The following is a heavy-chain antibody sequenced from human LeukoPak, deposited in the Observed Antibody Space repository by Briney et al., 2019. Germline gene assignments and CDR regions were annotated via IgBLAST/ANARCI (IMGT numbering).Heavy chain of an antibody. V-gene: IGHV3-7*03. CDR1: GFTFNNAW. CDR3: AGGGGLDV. Sequence: GGSLRLSCAASGFTFNNAWMNWARQAPGKGLEWVASINHNGNVNYYVDSVKGRFTISRDNAKNSLYLQMSNLRAEDTAVYFCAGGGGLDVWGQGATVTVSS. D-gene: IGHD3-16*01. CDR2: INHNGNVN. J-gene: IGHJ6*02.